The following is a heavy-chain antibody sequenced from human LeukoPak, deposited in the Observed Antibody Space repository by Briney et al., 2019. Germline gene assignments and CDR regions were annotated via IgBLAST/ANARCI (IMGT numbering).Heavy chain of an antibody. V-gene: IGHV3-30*18. D-gene: IGHD4-11*01. CDR3: AKDPQAVNDYSNYFDY. CDR2: ISYDGTKK. Sequence: GGSLRLSCAASGFTFSTYGIHWVRQAPGKGLEWVAFISYDGTKKYYADSVKGRFTISRDNSKNKVYLQMNSLRAEDTAVYYCAKDPQAVNDYSNYFDYWGQGTLVSVSS. J-gene: IGHJ4*02. CDR1: GFTFSTYG.